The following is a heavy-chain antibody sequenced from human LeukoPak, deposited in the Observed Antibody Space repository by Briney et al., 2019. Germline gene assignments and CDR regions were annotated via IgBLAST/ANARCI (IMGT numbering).Heavy chain of an antibody. D-gene: IGHD6-13*01. CDR2: TSSSGSSI. CDR3: ARDLSTSSEDWWDY. Sequence: PGGSLRLSCAASGFTFSDFYMSWIRQAPGKGLEWISYTSSSGSSIYYADSVRGRFTISRDNAKNSLYLQMNTLRAEDTAVYYCARDLSTSSEDWWDYWGQGTLVTVSS. CDR1: GFTFSDFY. J-gene: IGHJ4*02. V-gene: IGHV3-11*01.